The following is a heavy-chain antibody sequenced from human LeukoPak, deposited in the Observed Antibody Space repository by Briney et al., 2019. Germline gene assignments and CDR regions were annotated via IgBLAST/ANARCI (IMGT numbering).Heavy chain of an antibody. CDR1: GYSFTSYW. J-gene: IGHJ4*02. Sequence: RLGESLKISCKGSGYSFTSYWIGWVRQMPGKGLEWMGIIYPGDSDTRYSPSFQGQVTISADKSISTAYLQWSSLKASDTAMYYCARLPDYYDSSGYYWLDYWGQGTLVTVSS. V-gene: IGHV5-51*01. D-gene: IGHD3-22*01. CDR3: ARLPDYYDSSGYYWLDY. CDR2: IYPGDSDT.